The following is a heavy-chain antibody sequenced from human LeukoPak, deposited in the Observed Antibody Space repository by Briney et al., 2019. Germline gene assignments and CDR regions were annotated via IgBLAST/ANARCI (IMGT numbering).Heavy chain of an antibody. CDR3: ARSNVLLWFGEPRAPWDY. J-gene: IGHJ4*02. V-gene: IGHV4-34*01. CDR1: GGSFSGYY. D-gene: IGHD3-10*01. CDR2: IHHSGGT. Sequence: SETLSLTCAVYGGSFSGYYWSWIRQPPGKGLEWIGGIHHSGGTNYNPSLSSRVNMSVDTSQSLFSLKLTSMTAADTAVYYCARSNVLLWFGEPRAPWDYWGQGTLVTVSS.